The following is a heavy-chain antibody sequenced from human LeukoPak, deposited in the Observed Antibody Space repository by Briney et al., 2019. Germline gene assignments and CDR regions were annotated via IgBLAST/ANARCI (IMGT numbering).Heavy chain of an antibody. CDR3: AKDLTVMVRGVIPSFDY. CDR2: ISGSGGST. J-gene: IGHJ4*02. V-gene: IGHV3-23*01. CDR1: GFTFSTYA. Sequence: GGSLRLSCAAFGFTFSTYAMSWVRHGPGKGLEWVSAISGSGGSTYYADSVKGRFTVSRDNSKNTLYLQMNSLRADDTAVYYCAKDLTVMVRGVIPSFDYWGQGILVTVSS. D-gene: IGHD3-10*01.